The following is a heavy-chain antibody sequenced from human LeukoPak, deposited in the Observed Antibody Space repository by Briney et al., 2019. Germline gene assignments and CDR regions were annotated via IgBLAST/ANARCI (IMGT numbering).Heavy chain of an antibody. J-gene: IGHJ4*02. CDR2: IIPIFGTA. D-gene: IGHD2-2*01. CDR3: ARRTGYCSSTSCPFDY. Sequence: SVKVSCKASGGTFSSYAISWVRQAPGQGLEWMGGIIPIFGTANYAQKFQGRVTITADESTSTAYMELSSLRSEDTAVYYCARRTGYCSSTSCPFDYWGQGTLVTVSS. CDR1: GGTFSSYA. V-gene: IGHV1-69*13.